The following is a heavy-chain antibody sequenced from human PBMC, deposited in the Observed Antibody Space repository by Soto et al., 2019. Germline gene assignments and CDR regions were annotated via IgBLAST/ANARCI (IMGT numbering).Heavy chain of an antibody. CDR1: GGSFSGYY. V-gene: IGHV4-34*01. CDR2: INHSGST. D-gene: IGHD3-22*01. Sequence: SETLSLTCAVYGGSFSGYYWSWIRQPPGKGLEWIGEINHSGSTNYNPSLKSRVTISVDTSKNQFSLKLSSVTAADTAVYYCARLSTMIVPLGFDYWGQGTLVTVSS. J-gene: IGHJ4*02. CDR3: ARLSTMIVPLGFDY.